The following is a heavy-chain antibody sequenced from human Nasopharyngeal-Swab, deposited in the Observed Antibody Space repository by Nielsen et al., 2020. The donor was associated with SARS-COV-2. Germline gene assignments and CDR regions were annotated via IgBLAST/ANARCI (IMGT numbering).Heavy chain of an antibody. CDR3: AKVPGSSWVDAFDI. Sequence: GESLKISCAASGFISSSYGMHWVRQAPGKGLEWVAVISYDGSNKYYADSLKGRFTISKDNSKNTLYLQMNSLRAEDTAVYYCAKVPGSSWVDAFDIWGQGTKVTVSS. CDR1: GFISSSYG. J-gene: IGHJ3*02. D-gene: IGHD6-13*01. V-gene: IGHV3-30*18. CDR2: ISYDGSNK.